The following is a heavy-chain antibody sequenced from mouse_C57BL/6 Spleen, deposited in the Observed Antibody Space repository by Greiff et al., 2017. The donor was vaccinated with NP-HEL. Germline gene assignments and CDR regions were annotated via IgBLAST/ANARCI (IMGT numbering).Heavy chain of an antibody. D-gene: IGHD2-5*01. Sequence: EVQLVESGTVLARPGASVKMSCKTSGYTFTSYWMHWVKQRPGQGLEWIGAIYPGNSDTSYNQKFKGKAKLTAVTSASTAYMELSSLTNEDSAVYYCTGTYYSNYEDYWYFDVWGTGTTVTVSS. CDR2: IYPGNSDT. V-gene: IGHV1-5*01. J-gene: IGHJ1*03. CDR1: GYTFTSYW. CDR3: TGTYYSNYEDYWYFDV.